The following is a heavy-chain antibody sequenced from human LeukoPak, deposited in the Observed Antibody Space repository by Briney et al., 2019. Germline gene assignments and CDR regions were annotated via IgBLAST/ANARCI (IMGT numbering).Heavy chain of an antibody. D-gene: IGHD4-23*01. CDR1: GGSISSYY. V-gene: IGHV4-59*12. CDR2: IYYSGTT. J-gene: IGHJ5*02. CDR3: ARYRGNSNGGFDP. Sequence: SETLSLTCTVSGGSISSYYWSWIRQPPGKGLEWIGYIYYSGTTNYNPSLKSRVTISVDTSKNQFSLNLISVTAADTAVYFCARYRGNSNGGFDPWGQGTLVTVSS.